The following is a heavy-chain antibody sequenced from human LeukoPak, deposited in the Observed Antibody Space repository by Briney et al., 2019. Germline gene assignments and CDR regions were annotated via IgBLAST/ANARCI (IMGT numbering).Heavy chain of an antibody. Sequence: SGGSLRLSCAASGFTFDDYAMHWVRQAPGKGLEWVSLISGDGGSTYYADSVKGRFTISRDNSKNTLYLQMNSLRADDTAVYYCAKMVREFYTISYYFDYWGQGTLVTVSS. CDR1: GFTFDDYA. J-gene: IGHJ4*02. CDR3: AKMVREFYTISYYFDY. D-gene: IGHD2-8*01. CDR2: ISGDGGST. V-gene: IGHV3-43*02.